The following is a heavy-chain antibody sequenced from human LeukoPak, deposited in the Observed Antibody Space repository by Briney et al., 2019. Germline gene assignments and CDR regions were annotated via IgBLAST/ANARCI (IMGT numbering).Heavy chain of an antibody. Sequence: YPGDSDTRYSPSFQGQVTISADKSISTAYLQWSSLKASDTAMYYCARVAFGGVIEPNWFDPWGQGTLVTVSS. CDR3: ARVAFGGVIEPNWFDP. CDR2: YPGDSDT. J-gene: IGHJ5*02. D-gene: IGHD3-16*02. V-gene: IGHV5-51*01.